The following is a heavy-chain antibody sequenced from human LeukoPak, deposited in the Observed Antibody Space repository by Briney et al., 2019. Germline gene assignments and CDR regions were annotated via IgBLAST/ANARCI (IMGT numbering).Heavy chain of an antibody. D-gene: IGHD3-22*01. CDR3: ARSVLHYYDSSGYYYSSEDAFDI. CDR1: GGSISSSSYY. J-gene: IGHJ3*02. V-gene: IGHV4-39*01. CDR2: IYYSGST. Sequence: PSETLSLTCTVSGGSISSSSYYWGWIRQPPGKGLEWIGSIYYSGSTYYNPSLKSRVTISVDTSKNQFSLKLSSVTAADTAVYYCARSVLHYYDSSGYYYSSEDAFDIWGQGTMVTVSS.